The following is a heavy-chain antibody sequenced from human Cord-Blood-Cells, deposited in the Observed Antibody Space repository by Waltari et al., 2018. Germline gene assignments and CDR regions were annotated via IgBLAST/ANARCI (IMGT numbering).Heavy chain of an antibody. CDR1: GFTFRSYA. D-gene: IGHD5-12*01. V-gene: IGHV3-23*01. J-gene: IGHJ4*02. CDR2: ISGSGGST. Sequence: EVQLLESGGGLVQRGGSLRVSCGAPGFTFRSYAMRWVRQAPGKGLEWVSAISGSGGSTYYADSVKGRFTISRDNSKNTLYLQMNSLRAEDTAVYYCAKDSVATDYWGQGTLVTVSS. CDR3: AKDSVATDY.